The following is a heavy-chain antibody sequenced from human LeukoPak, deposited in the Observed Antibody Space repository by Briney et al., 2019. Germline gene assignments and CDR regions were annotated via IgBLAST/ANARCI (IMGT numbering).Heavy chain of an antibody. V-gene: IGHV3-30*02. J-gene: IGHJ4*02. Sequence: EPGGSLRPSCAASGFTFSSYGMHWVRQAPGKGLEWVAFIRYDGSNKYYADSVKGRFTISRDNSKNTLYLQMNSLRAEDTAVYYCAKDRGYCGYGEPDYWGQGTLVTVSS. D-gene: IGHD5-12*01. CDR2: IRYDGSNK. CDR3: AKDRGYCGYGEPDY. CDR1: GFTFSSYG.